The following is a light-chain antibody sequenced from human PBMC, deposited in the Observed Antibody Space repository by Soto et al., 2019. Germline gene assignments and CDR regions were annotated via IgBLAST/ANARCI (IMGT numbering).Light chain of an antibody. J-gene: IGLJ1*01. CDR2: EGT. Sequence: QSALTQPASVSGSPGQSIAISCTGTSSDVGNYNLVSWYQQHSGKAPKLMIYEGTKRPSGVSDRSSGSKSGNTASLTISGLQAEDEADYYCCSYASTGTYVFGTGTKLTVL. V-gene: IGLV2-23*01. CDR3: CSYASTGTYV. CDR1: SSDVGNYNL.